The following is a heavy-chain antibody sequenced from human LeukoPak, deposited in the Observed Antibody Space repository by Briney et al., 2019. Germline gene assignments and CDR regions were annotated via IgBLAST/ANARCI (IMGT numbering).Heavy chain of an antibody. V-gene: IGHV3-30*02. Sequence: GGSLRLSCAASGFTFNSFAMHWVRQAPGKGLEHLAFIQSDGSYKYHAESVKGRFTISRDNSKNTLYLQMNGLRGDDTAVYYCATSVARAYFDYWGQGTLVTVSS. CDR3: ATSVARAYFDY. CDR2: IQSDGSYK. CDR1: GFTFNSFA. D-gene: IGHD2-15*01. J-gene: IGHJ4*02.